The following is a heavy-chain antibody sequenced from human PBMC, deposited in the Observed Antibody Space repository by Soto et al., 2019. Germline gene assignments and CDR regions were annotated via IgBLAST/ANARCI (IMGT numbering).Heavy chain of an antibody. J-gene: IGHJ4*02. CDR1: GFSFSDYW. D-gene: IGHD5-18*01. V-gene: IGHV3-7*05. CDR3: AAGRWMVRY. CDR2: VKQDGSEK. Sequence: EVQLVESGGGLVQPGGSLRVSCETSGFSFSDYWMSWVRQSPGKGMEWVANVKQDGSEKNYVDSVKGRFSISRDNARKAVYLQMNSLRGEDTAVYNCAAGRWMVRYWGQGTLVTVSS.